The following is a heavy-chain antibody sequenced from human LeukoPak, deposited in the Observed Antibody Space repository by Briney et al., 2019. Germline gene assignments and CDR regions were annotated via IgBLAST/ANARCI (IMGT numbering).Heavy chain of an antibody. CDR1: GFTFSSFA. CDR2: ISGDGVSA. Sequence: GGSLRLSCAASGFTFSSFAMSWVRQAPGKGLEWVSAISGDGVSAYYADSVKGRFTISRDNSKNTLYLQMNSLRAEDTAVYYCAKGRSGSYYLYFDYWGQGTLVTVSS. D-gene: IGHD3-10*01. J-gene: IGHJ4*02. CDR3: AKGRSGSYYLYFDY. V-gene: IGHV3-23*01.